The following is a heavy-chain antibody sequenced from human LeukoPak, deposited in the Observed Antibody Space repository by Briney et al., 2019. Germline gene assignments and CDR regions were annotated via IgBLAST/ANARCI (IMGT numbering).Heavy chain of an antibody. D-gene: IGHD3-22*01. CDR1: GGSISSYH. J-gene: IGHJ5*02. CDR2: IYYSGST. CDR3: ARIAGDYYDSSGYYPNWFDP. V-gene: IGHV4-59*01. Sequence: PSETLSLTCTVSGGSISSYHWSWLRQPPGKGLEWIGYIYYSGSTNYNPSLKSRVTISVDTSKNQFSLKLSSVTAADTAVYYCARIAGDYYDSSGYYPNWFDPWGQGTLVTVSS.